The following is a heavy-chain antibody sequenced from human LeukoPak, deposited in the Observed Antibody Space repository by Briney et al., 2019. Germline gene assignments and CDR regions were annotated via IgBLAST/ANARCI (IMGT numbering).Heavy chain of an antibody. CDR2: ISWNSGSI. CDR1: GFTFDDYA. J-gene: IGHJ4*02. CDR3: ARYCGAASCYSGFDY. Sequence: GGSLRLPCAASGFTFDDYAMHWVRQAPGKGLEWVSGISWNSGSIGYADSVKGRFTISRDNAKNSLYLQMNSLRAEDTALYYCARYCGAASCYSGFDYWGQGTLVTVAS. V-gene: IGHV3-9*01. D-gene: IGHD2-15*01.